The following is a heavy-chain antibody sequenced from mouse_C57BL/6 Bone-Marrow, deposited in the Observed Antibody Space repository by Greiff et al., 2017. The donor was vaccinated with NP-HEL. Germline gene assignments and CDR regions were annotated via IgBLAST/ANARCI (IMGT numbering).Heavy chain of an antibody. D-gene: IGHD2-3*01. Sequence: EVHLVESGGGLVQPKGSLKLSCAASGFSFNTYAMNWVRQAPGKGLEWVARIRSKSNNYATYYADSVKDRFTISRDDSESMLYLQMNNLKTEDTAMYYCVGGDGYYCAMDYWGQGTSVTVSS. CDR2: IRSKSNNYAT. CDR1: GFSFNTYA. V-gene: IGHV10-1*01. J-gene: IGHJ4*01. CDR3: VGGDGYYCAMDY.